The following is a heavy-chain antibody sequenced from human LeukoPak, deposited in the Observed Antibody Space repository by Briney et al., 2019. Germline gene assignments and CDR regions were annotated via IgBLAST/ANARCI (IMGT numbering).Heavy chain of an antibody. J-gene: IGHJ4*02. CDR1: GFTFSSYW. Sequence: GGSLRLSCAASGFTFSSYWMSWVRQAPGKGLEWVANIKQDGSEIYYVDSVRGRFTISRDNAKKSLFLQMNSLRAEDTAVYYCARDRIFWDTATICDSWGQGTLVAVSS. CDR2: IKQDGSEI. D-gene: IGHD5-18*01. CDR3: ARDRIFWDTATICDS. V-gene: IGHV3-7*01.